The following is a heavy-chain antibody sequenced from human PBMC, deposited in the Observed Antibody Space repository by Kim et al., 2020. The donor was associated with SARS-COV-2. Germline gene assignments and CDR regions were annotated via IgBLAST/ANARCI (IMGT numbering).Heavy chain of an antibody. CDR1: GYRFTSYY. V-gene: IGHV1-46*01. CDR2: SNPSDGPS. J-gene: IGHJ4*02. Sequence: ASVKVSCKTSGYRFTSYYIHWVRQAPGQGLEWMGMSNPSDGPSDFAQKFQGRVTVTRDPSTSTVYMELSSLRSEDTAMYYCARDAQDDRFDSVGYDHWGQGTLVTVSS. D-gene: IGHD3-22*01. CDR3: ARDAQDDRFDSVGYDH.